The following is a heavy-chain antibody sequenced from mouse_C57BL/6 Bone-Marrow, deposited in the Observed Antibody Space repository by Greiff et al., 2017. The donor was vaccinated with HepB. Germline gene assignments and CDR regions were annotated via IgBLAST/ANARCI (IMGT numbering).Heavy chain of an antibody. J-gene: IGHJ4*01. CDR2: ISSGGSYT. CDR1: GFTFSSYG. CDR3: AREKGTMVTTRYYAMDY. D-gene: IGHD2-2*01. Sequence: EVKLQESGGDLVKPGGSLKLSCAASGFTFSSYGMSWVRQTPDKRLEWVATISSGGSYTYYPDSVKGRFTMSRDNAKNTLYLQMSSLKSEDTAMYYCAREKGTMVTTRYYAMDYWGQGTSVTVSS. V-gene: IGHV5-6*01.